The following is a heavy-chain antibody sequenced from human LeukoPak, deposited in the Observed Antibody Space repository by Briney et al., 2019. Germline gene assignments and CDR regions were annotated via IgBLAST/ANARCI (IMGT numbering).Heavy chain of an antibody. Sequence: SETLSLTCTVSGYSISSGYYWGWIRQPPGKGLEWIGSIYHSGSTYYNPSLKSRVTISVDTSKNQFSLKLSSVTAADTAVYYCARDFPVYSSSWAPFDYWGQGTLVTVSS. D-gene: IGHD6-13*01. CDR2: IYHSGST. V-gene: IGHV4-38-2*02. CDR3: ARDFPVYSSSWAPFDY. CDR1: GYSISSGYY. J-gene: IGHJ4*02.